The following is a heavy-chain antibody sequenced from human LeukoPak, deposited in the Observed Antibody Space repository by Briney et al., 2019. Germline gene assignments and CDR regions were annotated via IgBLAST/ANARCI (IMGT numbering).Heavy chain of an antibody. Sequence: GESLKVSCKGSGYSFTSYWISWVRQMPGKGLEWMGRIDPSDSYTNYSPSFQGHVTISADKSISTAYLQWSSLKASDTAMYCCARHGRSDYSPDYWGQGTLVTVSS. CDR1: GYSFTSYW. CDR2: IDPSDSYT. J-gene: IGHJ4*02. V-gene: IGHV5-10-1*01. CDR3: ARHGRSDYSPDY. D-gene: IGHD4-17*01.